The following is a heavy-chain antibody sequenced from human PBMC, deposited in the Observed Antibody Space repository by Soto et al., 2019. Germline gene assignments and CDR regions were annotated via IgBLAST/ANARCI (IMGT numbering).Heavy chain of an antibody. V-gene: IGHV4-39*01. CDR2: IYYSGST. Sequence: SETLSLTCSVSGSSISSSSYYWGWIRQPPGKGLEWIGSIYYSGSTYYNPSLKSRVTISVDTSKNQFSLKLSSVTAADTAVYYCARQGGFLEWMENYGMDVWGQGTTVTVSS. CDR1: GSSISSSSYY. CDR3: ARQGGFLEWMENYGMDV. D-gene: IGHD3-3*01. J-gene: IGHJ6*02.